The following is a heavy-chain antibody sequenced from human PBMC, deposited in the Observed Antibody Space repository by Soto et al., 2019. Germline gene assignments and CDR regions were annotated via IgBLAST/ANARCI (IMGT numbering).Heavy chain of an antibody. D-gene: IGHD5-12*01. CDR3: ARARGIVATRYFDY. CDR2: ISYSGTT. V-gene: IGHV4-59*01. J-gene: IGHJ4*02. CDR1: GGSISSFY. Sequence: QVQLQESGPGLVKPSETLSLTCTVSGGSISSFYWNWIRQPPGRGLEWLGYISYSGTTKYNPSLKSRVTISVDTSKTQFSLKLSSVTAADTAVYYCARARGIVATRYFDYWGQGTLVTVSS.